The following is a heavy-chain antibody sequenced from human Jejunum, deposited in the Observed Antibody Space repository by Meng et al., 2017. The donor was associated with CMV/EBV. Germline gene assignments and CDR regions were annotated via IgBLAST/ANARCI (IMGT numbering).Heavy chain of an antibody. D-gene: IGHD3-10*01. V-gene: IGHV4-30-2*01. CDR3: GRYASGSYRFDY. Sequence: ASGGSITTGGYSWSWFRKPPEKGLEWIAYIYHGGNTYYNPSLKSRVSISTDTSKNQFSLSLTSVTAADTAVYYCGRYASGSYRFDYWGQGTLVTVSS. J-gene: IGHJ4*02. CDR2: IYHGGNT. CDR1: GGSITTGGYS.